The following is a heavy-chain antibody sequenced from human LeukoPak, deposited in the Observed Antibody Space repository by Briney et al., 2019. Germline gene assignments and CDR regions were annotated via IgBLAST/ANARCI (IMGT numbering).Heavy chain of an antibody. CDR1: GCTFSSYW. D-gene: IGHD3/OR15-3a*01. CDR3: ARGAWTAYYFDY. Sequence: GGSLGLSCEASGCTFSSYWRHWVRQAPGKGLVWVSRIKSDGSNYYADSVKGRFTISRDNAKNTLYLQMNSLRAEDTAVYYCARGAWTAYYFDYWGQGTLVTVSS. CDR2: IKSDGSN. V-gene: IGHV3-74*01. J-gene: IGHJ4*02.